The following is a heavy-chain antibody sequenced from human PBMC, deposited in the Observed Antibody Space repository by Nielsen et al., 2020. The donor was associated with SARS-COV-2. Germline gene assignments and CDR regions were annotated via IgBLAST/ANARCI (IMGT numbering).Heavy chain of an antibody. CDR2: VSHSGST. CDR3: ARGDLVVVPSPLLGLGPIFYSFYLDV. CDR1: GDSVSSHDW. D-gene: IGHD2-2*02. V-gene: IGHV4-4*02. J-gene: IGHJ6*03. Sequence: SETLSLTCAVSGDSVSSHDWWTWVRQSPGKGLEWIGEVSHSGSTNYNPSLKSRVTLSMDKSKNQFSLRLTSVPAADTADYFCARGDLVVVPSPLLGLGPIFYSFYLDVWGKGTTVIVSS.